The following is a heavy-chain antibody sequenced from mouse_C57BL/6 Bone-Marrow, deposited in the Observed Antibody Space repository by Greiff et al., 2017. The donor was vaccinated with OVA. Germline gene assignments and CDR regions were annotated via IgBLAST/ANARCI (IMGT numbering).Heavy chain of an antibody. CDR1: GYTFTSYT. CDR2: INPSSGYT. J-gene: IGHJ3*01. CDR3: ARCGYDPWFAY. D-gene: IGHD2-2*01. V-gene: IGHV1-4*01. Sequence: QVQLQQSGAELARPGASVKMSCKASGYTFTSYTMHWVKQRPGQGLEWIGYINPSSGYTKYNQKFKDKATLTADKSSSTAYMQLSSLTSEDSAVDYCARCGYDPWFAYWGQGTLVTVSA.